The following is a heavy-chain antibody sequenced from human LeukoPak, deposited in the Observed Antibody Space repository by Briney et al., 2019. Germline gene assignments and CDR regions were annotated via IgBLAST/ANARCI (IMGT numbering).Heavy chain of an antibody. CDR3: ASGESRNYYYFDY. CDR1: ADSINTYY. J-gene: IGHJ4*01. D-gene: IGHD3-10*01. Sequence: SETLSLTCAVSADSINTYYWSWIRQPPGKGLEWIGYTYYSGSTNYNPSLKSRVTISVDTSKNQFSLKLTSVTAADTAVYFCASGESRNYYYFDYWGHGILVTVSS. CDR2: TYYSGST. V-gene: IGHV4-59*01.